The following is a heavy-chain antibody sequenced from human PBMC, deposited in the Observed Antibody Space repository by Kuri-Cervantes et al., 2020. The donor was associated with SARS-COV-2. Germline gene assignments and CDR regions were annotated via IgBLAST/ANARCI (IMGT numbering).Heavy chain of an antibody. Sequence: SVKVSCKASGYTFTSYDISWVRQAPGQGLEWMGGIIPIFGTANYAQKFQGRVTTTTDESTSTAYMELSSLRSEDTAVYYCARHAKQWLSGPLPPLPPYFDYWGQGTLVTVSS. J-gene: IGHJ4*02. CDR2: IIPIFGTA. CDR1: GYTFTSYD. CDR3: ARHAKQWLSGPLPPLPPYFDY. V-gene: IGHV1-69*05. D-gene: IGHD6-19*01.